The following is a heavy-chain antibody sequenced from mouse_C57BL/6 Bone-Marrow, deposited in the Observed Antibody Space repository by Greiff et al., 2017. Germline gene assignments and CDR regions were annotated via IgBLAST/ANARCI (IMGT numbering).Heavy chain of an antibody. CDR3: ASPAYYSKDYYAMDY. D-gene: IGHD2-5*01. CDR2: IHPNSGST. CDR1: GYTFTSYW. Sequence: VQLQQPGAELVKPGASVKLSCKASGYTFTSYWMHWVKQRPGQGLEWIGMIHPNSGSTNYNEKFKSKATLTVDKSSSTAYMQLSSLTSEDSAVYYCASPAYYSKDYYAMDYWGQGTSVTVSS. V-gene: IGHV1-64*01. J-gene: IGHJ4*01.